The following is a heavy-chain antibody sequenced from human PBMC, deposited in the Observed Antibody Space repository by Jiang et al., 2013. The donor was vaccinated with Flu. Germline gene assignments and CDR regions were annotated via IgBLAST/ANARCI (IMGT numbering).Heavy chain of an antibody. V-gene: IGHV3-48*02. J-gene: IGHJ6*03. CDR3: AGDSYYGSGIHYYYYMDV. CDR2: ISSSSSTI. Sequence: YISSSSSTIYYADSVKGRFTISRDNAKNSLYLQMNSLRDEDTAVYYCAGDSYYGSGIHYYYYMDVWGKGTTVTVSS. D-gene: IGHD3-10*01.